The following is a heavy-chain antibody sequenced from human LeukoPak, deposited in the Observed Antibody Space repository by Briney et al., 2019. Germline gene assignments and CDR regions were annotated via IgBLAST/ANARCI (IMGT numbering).Heavy chain of an antibody. D-gene: IGHD1-20*01. CDR2: ISSNEGST. Sequence: GGSLRLSCAASGFTFSSYAMHWVRQAPGKGLEYVSAISSNEGSTYYANSVKGRFTISRDNSKNTLYLQMGSLRAEDMAVYYCARVGTDNWNDSDYWGQGTLVTVSS. CDR1: GFTFSSYA. CDR3: ARVGTDNWNDSDY. V-gene: IGHV3-64*01. J-gene: IGHJ4*02.